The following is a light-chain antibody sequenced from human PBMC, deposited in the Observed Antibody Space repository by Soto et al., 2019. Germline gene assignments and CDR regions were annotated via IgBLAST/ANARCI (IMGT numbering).Light chain of an antibody. J-gene: IGLJ2*01. Sequence: QSALTQPPSASGSPGQSVTISCTGTSSDVGGYNYDSWYQQHPGKAPKLMIYEVSERPSGVPDRFSGSKSGNTASLTVSGVQAEDEADYYCSSYAGSNNVVFGGGTKLTVL. CDR1: SSDVGGYNY. CDR2: EVS. CDR3: SSYAGSNNVV. V-gene: IGLV2-8*01.